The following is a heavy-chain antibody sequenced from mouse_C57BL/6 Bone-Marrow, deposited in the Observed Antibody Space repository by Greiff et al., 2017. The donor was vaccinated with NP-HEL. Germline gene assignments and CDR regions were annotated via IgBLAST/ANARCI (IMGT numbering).Heavy chain of an antibody. CDR3: ARRAPYYGSSPYYAMDY. CDR1: GYAFTNYL. CDR2: INPGSGGT. V-gene: IGHV1-54*01. D-gene: IGHD1-1*01. J-gene: IGHJ4*01. Sequence: QVQLQQSGAELVRPGTSVKVSCKASGYAFTNYLIEWVKQRPGQGLEWIGVINPGSGGTNYNEKFKGKGTLTADKSSSTAYMQLSSLTSEDSAVYFCARRAPYYGSSPYYAMDYWGQGTSVTVSS.